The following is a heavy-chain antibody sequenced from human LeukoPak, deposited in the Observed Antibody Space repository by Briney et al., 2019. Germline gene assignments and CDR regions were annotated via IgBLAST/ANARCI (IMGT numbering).Heavy chain of an antibody. CDR3: ARPYYDSSGSHFDY. CDR2: IKQDGSEK. Sequence: GGSLRLSCAPSGFTFSSYWMSWVRQAPGKGLEWVANIKQDGSEKYYVDSVKGRFTISRDNAKNSLYLQMNSLRAEDTAVYYCARPYYDSSGSHFDYWGQGTLVTVSS. D-gene: IGHD3-22*01. V-gene: IGHV3-7*01. J-gene: IGHJ4*02. CDR1: GFTFSSYW.